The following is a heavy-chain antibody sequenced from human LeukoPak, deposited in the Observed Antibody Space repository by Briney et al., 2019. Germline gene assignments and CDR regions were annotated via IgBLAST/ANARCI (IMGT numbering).Heavy chain of an antibody. CDR1: GYTFTSYD. J-gene: IGHJ3*02. V-gene: IGHV1-8*03. CDR2: MNPNSGNT. Sequence: ASVKVSCKASGYTFTSYDINWVRQATGQGLEWMGWMNPNSGNTGYAQKFQGRVTITRNTSISTAYMELSSLRSEDTAVYYCARGSFYYGSGTYVFDIWGQGTMVTVSS. D-gene: IGHD3-10*01. CDR3: ARGSFYYGSGTYVFDI.